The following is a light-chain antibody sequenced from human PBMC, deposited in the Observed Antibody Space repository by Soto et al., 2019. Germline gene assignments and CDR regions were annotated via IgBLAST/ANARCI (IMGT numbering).Light chain of an antibody. V-gene: IGKV3-11*01. J-gene: IGKJ1*01. CDR2: DAS. Sequence: EIVLTQSPATLSLSPGERATLSSSTSQSVSSFLAWYQQKPGQAPRLLIYDASNRATGVPARFIGSGYGTGFTLTISSLEPEDFAVYYCQQRSTWPPWTFGQGTRVEIK. CDR1: QSVSSF. CDR3: QQRSTWPPWT.